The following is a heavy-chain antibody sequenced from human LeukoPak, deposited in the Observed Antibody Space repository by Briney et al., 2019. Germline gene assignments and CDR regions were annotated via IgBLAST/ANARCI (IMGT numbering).Heavy chain of an antibody. Sequence: VASVKVSCKAPGYTFTGYYMHWVRQAPGQGLEWMGWINPNSGGTNYAQKFQGRVTMTRDTSISTAYMELSRLRSDDTAVYYCARGQTTVTTPRWFDPWGQGTLVTVSS. D-gene: IGHD4-17*01. CDR2: INPNSGGT. CDR3: ARGQTTVTTPRWFDP. J-gene: IGHJ5*02. CDR1: GYTFTGYY. V-gene: IGHV1-2*02.